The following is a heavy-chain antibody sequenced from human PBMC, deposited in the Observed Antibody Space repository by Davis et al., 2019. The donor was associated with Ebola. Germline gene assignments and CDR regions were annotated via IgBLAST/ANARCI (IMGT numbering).Heavy chain of an antibody. Sequence: GESLKISCAGSGFSFSNSPIHLVRQAPGKGLEWVGLIWYDGSVKYYEDSVKGRFTSSRDNSKDSAYLQLTSLGVEDTAVYYCATRFSNSDGALDIWGRGTLVTVSS. J-gene: IGHJ3*02. V-gene: IGHV3-33*03. D-gene: IGHD1-7*01. CDR1: GFSFSNSP. CDR2: IWYDGSVK. CDR3: ATRFSNSDGALDI.